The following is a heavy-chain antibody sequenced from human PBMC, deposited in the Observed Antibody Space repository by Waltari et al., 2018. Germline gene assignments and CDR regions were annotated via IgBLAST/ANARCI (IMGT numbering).Heavy chain of an antibody. D-gene: IGHD3-10*01. V-gene: IGHV1-2*02. CDR2: INPNRGDT. CDR3: ARERGRSEWYGVDY. CDR1: GYTFTGYY. J-gene: IGHJ4*02. Sequence: QVQVVQSGAEVKKPGASVRVSCQASGYTFTGYYMPWVRQVPGQGLEWMGWINPNRGDTNYAQKFQDRVTMTSDTSIDTAYMELRRLRSDDTAVYYCARERGRSEWYGVDYWGQGTLVTVSS.